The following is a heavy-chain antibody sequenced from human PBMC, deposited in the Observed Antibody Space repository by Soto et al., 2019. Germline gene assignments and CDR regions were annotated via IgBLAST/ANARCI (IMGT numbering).Heavy chain of an antibody. Sequence: QVRLQESGPGLVKPSQTLSLTCTVSGGSVSSGGFYWNWIRQHPGKGLEWIGYMYNDGRTEYNPSLKSRVSISVDTPKNQFSLKVMSVTVADTAVYYCTREAGYRGQGILVTVSS. D-gene: IGHD6-25*01. CDR2: MYNDGRT. V-gene: IGHV4-31*03. J-gene: IGHJ4*02. CDR1: GGSVSSGGFY. CDR3: TREAGY.